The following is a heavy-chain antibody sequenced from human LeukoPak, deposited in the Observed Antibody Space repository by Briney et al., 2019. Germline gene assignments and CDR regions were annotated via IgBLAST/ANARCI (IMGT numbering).Heavy chain of an antibody. J-gene: IGHJ6*02. V-gene: IGHV1-69*13. CDR3: ARKVSPPLGYYGMDV. CDR1: GGTFSSYA. D-gene: IGHD5/OR15-5a*01. Sequence: SVKVSCKASGGTFSSYAISWVRQAPGQGLEWMGGIIPIFGTANYAQKFQGRVTITADESTSTAYMGLSSLRSEDTAVYYCARKVSPPLGYYGMDVWGQGTTVTVSS. CDR2: IIPIFGTA.